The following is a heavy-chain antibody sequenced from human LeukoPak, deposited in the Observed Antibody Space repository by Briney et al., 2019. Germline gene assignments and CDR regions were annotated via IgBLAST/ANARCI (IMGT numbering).Heavy chain of an antibody. V-gene: IGHV3-30*02. CDR2: IRYDGSNK. Sequence: GGSLRLSCAASGFTFSSYGMHWVRQAPGKGLEWVAFIRYDGSNKYYADSVKGRFTISRDNSKNTLYLQMNSLRAEDTAVYYCAKEGYYDFWRGYRQPFDYWGQGTLVTVSS. J-gene: IGHJ4*02. CDR3: AKEGYYDFWRGYRQPFDY. D-gene: IGHD3-3*01. CDR1: GFTFSSYG.